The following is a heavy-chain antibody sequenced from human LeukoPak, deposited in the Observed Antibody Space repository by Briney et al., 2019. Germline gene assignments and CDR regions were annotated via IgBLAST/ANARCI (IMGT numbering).Heavy chain of an antibody. CDR1: GFTFSSYG. D-gene: IGHD5-18*01. J-gene: IGHJ4*02. V-gene: IGHV3-33*01. CDR3: ARGIQLWLRELYYFDY. CDR2: IWYDGSNK. Sequence: GGSLRLSCAASGFTFSSYGMHWVRQAPGKGLEWVAVIWYDGSNKYYADSVKGRFTISRDNSKNALYLQMNSLRAEDTVVYYCARGIQLWLRELYYFDYWGQGTLVTVSS.